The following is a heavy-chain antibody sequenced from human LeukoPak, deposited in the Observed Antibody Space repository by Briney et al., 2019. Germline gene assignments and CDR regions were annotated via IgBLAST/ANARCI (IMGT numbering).Heavy chain of an antibody. Sequence: QPGGSLRLSCAASGFTFSSYAMHWVRQAPGKGLEWVAVISYDGSNKYYADSVKGRFTISRDNSKNTLYLQMNSLRAEDTAVYYCARDFTPGVDTAMVLDYWGQGTLVTVSS. J-gene: IGHJ4*02. CDR3: ARDFTPGVDTAMVLDY. CDR1: GFTFSSYA. CDR2: ISYDGSNK. D-gene: IGHD5-18*01. V-gene: IGHV3-30-3*01.